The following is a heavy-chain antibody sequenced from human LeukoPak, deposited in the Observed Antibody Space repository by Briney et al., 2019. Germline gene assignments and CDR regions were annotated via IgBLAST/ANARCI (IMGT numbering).Heavy chain of an antibody. D-gene: IGHD2-2*01. Sequence: PSETLSLTCIVSGGSISANYWTWIRQPAGKGLEWIGRIYHSGTTNYNPSLKSRVTMSIDMSKKQFSLKVTSLTAADTAMYYYARVLRGDTSCLDVWGQGTLVTVSS. CDR2: IYHSGTT. CDR3: ARVLRGDTSCLDV. CDR1: GGSISANY. V-gene: IGHV4-4*07. J-gene: IGHJ4*02.